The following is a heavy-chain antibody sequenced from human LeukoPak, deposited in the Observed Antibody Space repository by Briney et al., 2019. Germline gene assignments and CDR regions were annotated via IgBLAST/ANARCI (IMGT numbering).Heavy chain of an antibody. Sequence: GGSLRPSCTASGLTLSEHYIDWVRQAPGKGLEWVGRSRNKGNSYTTEYAASVKGRFTISRDDSKNSLFLQMNSLRTEDTAVYYCARDGGTGGNTAFDIWGQGTMVTVSS. D-gene: IGHD4-23*01. J-gene: IGHJ3*02. CDR1: GLTLSEHY. V-gene: IGHV3-72*01. CDR3: ARDGGTGGNTAFDI. CDR2: SRNKGNSYTT.